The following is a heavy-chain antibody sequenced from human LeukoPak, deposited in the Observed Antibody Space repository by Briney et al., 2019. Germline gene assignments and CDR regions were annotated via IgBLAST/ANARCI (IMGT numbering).Heavy chain of an antibody. Sequence: GGSLRLSCAASGFTFSSYAMHWVRQAPGKGLEGVAVISYDGSNKYYADSVKGRFTISRDNPKNTLYLQMNSLRAEDTAVYYCARARCSGGSCYSPYYYYYYGMDVWGKGTTVTVSS. CDR3: ARARCSGGSCYSPYYYYYYGMDV. D-gene: IGHD2-15*01. CDR2: ISYDGSNK. CDR1: GFTFSSYA. V-gene: IGHV3-30*04. J-gene: IGHJ6*04.